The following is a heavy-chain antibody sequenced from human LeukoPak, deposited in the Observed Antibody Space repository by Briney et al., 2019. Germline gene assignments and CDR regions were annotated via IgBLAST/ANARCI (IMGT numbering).Heavy chain of an antibody. D-gene: IGHD4-23*01. J-gene: IGHJ4*02. Sequence: SQTLSLTCTVSGGSISSDGYYWSWIRQPPGEGLEWIGYIYYRGGTYYNPSLRSRATISVDTSKNQFSLKLSSVTAADTAVYYCARGGTTVIAPVYWGQGTLVTVSS. CDR2: IYYRGGT. V-gene: IGHV4-30-4*01. CDR1: GGSISSDGYY. CDR3: ARGGTTVIAPVY.